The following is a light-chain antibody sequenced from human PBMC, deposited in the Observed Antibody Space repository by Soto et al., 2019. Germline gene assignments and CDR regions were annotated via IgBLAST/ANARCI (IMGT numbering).Light chain of an antibody. CDR1: TGAVTSGHY. J-gene: IGLJ2*01. CDR3: LLAYGGGGGV. Sequence: QAVVTQEPSLTVSPGGTVTLTCGSSTGAVTSGHYPYWFQQKPGQAPRTLIYDTSNKHSWTPARFSGSLLGGKAALTLSGAQPEDEAEYYCLLAYGGGGGVFGGGTKLTVL. CDR2: DTS. V-gene: IGLV7-46*01.